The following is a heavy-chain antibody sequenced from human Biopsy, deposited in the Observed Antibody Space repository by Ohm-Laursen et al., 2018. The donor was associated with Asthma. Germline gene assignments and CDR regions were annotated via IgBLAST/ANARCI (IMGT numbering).Heavy chain of an antibody. CDR1: GFTFSSYS. CDR2: VTYDGISQ. J-gene: IGHJ6*02. D-gene: IGHD2-8*01. CDR3: ARERAGVLGSYNGMDV. Sequence: SSLRLSCAASGFTFSSYSMHWVRQVAGKGLDWVAVVTYDGISQYYAESVKGRFTISRDNSRNTLNLQMNSVRPDDTAVYFCARERAGVLGSYNGMDVWGPGTTVSVSS. V-gene: IGHV3-30*03.